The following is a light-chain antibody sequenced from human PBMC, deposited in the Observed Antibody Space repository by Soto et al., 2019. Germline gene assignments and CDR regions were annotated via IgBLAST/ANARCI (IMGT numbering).Light chain of an antibody. J-gene: IGLJ1*01. Sequence: QSALTQPRSVSGSPGQSVTISCSGTNSDVGGYNSVAWYQQKPGEAPKLLLYSVTKRPSGVPDRFSGSKSGNMASLIISGLQAEDEADYYCCSYASSSTYVFGVGTKLTVL. V-gene: IGLV2-11*01. CDR3: CSYASSSTYV. CDR1: NSDVGGYNS. CDR2: SVT.